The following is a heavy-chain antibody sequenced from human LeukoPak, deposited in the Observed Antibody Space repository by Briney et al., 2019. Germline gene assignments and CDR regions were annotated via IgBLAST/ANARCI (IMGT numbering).Heavy chain of an antibody. Sequence: GGSLRLSCSASGFTVTHYAMHWVRQAPGKGLEWVSSISSSSSYIYYADSVKGRFTISRDNAKNSLYLQMNSLRAEDTAVYYCARDAVAGTYDYWGQGTLVTVSS. CDR1: GFTVTHYA. J-gene: IGHJ4*02. V-gene: IGHV3-21*01. D-gene: IGHD6-19*01. CDR3: ARDAVAGTYDY. CDR2: ISSSSSYI.